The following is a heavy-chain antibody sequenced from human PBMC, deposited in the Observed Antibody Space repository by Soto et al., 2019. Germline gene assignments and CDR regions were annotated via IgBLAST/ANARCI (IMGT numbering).Heavy chain of an antibody. CDR3: ARDQRGLVRGITYYYSGMDV. V-gene: IGHV1-2*04. J-gene: IGHJ6*01. CDR2: INPNSGGT. CDR1: GYTFTGYY. D-gene: IGHD3-10*01. Sequence: ASVKVSCKASGYTFTGYYMHWVRQAPGQGLEWMGWINPNSGGTNYAQKFQGWVTMTRDTSISTAYMELSRLRSDDTAVYYCARDQRGLVRGITYYYSGMDVWG.